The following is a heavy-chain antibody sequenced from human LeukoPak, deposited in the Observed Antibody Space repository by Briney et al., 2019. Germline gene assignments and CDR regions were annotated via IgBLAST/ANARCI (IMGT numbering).Heavy chain of an antibody. V-gene: IGHV6-1*01. CDR1: GDSVSSNNAA. J-gene: IGHJ4*02. D-gene: IGHD3-22*01. Sequence: SQTLSLTCAISGDSVSSNNAAWNWIRQSPSRGLEWLGRTYYRSKWYNNYAVSVKSRMIINPDTSKNQFSLQLNSVTPEDTAVYYCAGAYYDSSGYFNFDYWGQGTLVTVSS. CDR2: TYYRSKWYN. CDR3: AGAYYDSSGYFNFDY.